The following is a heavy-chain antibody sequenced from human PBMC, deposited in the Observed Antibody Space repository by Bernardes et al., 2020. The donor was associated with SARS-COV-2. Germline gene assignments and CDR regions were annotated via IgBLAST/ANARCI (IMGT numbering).Heavy chain of an antibody. CDR3: ARDFSPPTVFLTLEWFSSNWFDP. Sequence: GGSLRLSCAASGFTFSSYSMNWVRQAPGKGLEWVSSISSSSSYIYYADSVKGRFTISRDNAKNSLYLQMNSLRAEDTAVYYCARDFSPPTVFLTLEWFSSNWFDPWGQGTLVTVSS. J-gene: IGHJ5*02. D-gene: IGHD3-3*01. CDR1: GFTFSSYS. CDR2: ISSSSSYI. V-gene: IGHV3-21*01.